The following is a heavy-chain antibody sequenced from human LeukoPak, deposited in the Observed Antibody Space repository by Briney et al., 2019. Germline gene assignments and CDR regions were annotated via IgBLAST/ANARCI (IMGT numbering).Heavy chain of an antibody. CDR1: GGSISSYY. Sequence: PSETLSLTCTVSGGSISSYYWSWIRQPPGKGLEWLGYIYYSGSTNYNPSFKSGVPISVDPSKNQFSLKLSSVTAADTAVYYCARVPTAMVTFFDYWGQGTLVTVSS. D-gene: IGHD5-18*01. V-gene: IGHV4-59*01. CDR3: ARVPTAMVTFFDY. J-gene: IGHJ4*02. CDR2: IYYSGST.